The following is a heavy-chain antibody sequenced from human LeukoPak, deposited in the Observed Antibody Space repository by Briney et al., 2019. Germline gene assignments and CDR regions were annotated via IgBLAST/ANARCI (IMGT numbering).Heavy chain of an antibody. Sequence: PSETLSLTCTVSGGSISSGDYYWSWIRQPPGKGLKWIGYIYYSGSTYYNPSLKSRVTISVDTSKNPFSLKLSSVTAADTAVYYCARDRVWYDSSGYHYGMDVWGQGTTVTVSS. V-gene: IGHV4-30-4*01. CDR2: IYYSGST. J-gene: IGHJ6*02. D-gene: IGHD3-22*01. CDR3: ARDRVWYDSSGYHYGMDV. CDR1: GGSISSGDYY.